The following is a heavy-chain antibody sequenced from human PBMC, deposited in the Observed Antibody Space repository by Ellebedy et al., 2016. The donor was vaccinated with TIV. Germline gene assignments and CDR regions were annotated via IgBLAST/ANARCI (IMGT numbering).Heavy chain of an antibody. J-gene: IGHJ6*02. Sequence: GGSLRLXXAASGFIFSSYDFHWVRQATGKGLEWVSAIGTGGDTYYPGSVKGRFTISRENARNSLYLQMNSLRAEDTAVYYCARGDSIVVVPVAIYYYYGMDVWGQGTTVTVSS. V-gene: IGHV3-13*01. CDR2: IGTGGDT. CDR1: GFIFSSYD. CDR3: ARGDSIVVVPVAIYYYYGMDV. D-gene: IGHD2-2*01.